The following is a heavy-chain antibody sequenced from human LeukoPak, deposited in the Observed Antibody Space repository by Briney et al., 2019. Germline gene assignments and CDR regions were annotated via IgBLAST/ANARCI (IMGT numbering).Heavy chain of an antibody. J-gene: IGHJ4*02. Sequence: GGSLRLSCAASGFMFRSNWMSWVRLAPGKGLEWVANIKEDGTETYYVDSVKGRFTISRDNAKNSLYLQMNSLRVEDTAVYYCAKEGRSLQTYWGQGTLVTVSS. CDR3: AKEGRSLQTY. CDR2: IKEDGTET. D-gene: IGHD5-24*01. CDR1: GFMFRSNW. V-gene: IGHV3-7*03.